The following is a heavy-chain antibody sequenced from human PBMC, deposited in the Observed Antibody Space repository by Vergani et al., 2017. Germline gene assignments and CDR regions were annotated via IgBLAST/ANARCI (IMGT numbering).Heavy chain of an antibody. D-gene: IGHD4-17*01. Sequence: QVQLQESGPGLVKPSETLSLTCTVSGGSISSYYWSWIRQPPGKGLEWIGEINHSGSTNYNPSLKSRVTISVDTSKNQFSLKLSSVTAADTAVYYCARGVTTVTYFDYWGQGTLVTVSS. V-gene: IGHV4-59*12. CDR3: ARGVTTVTYFDY. CDR2: INHSGST. CDR1: GGSISSYY. J-gene: IGHJ4*02.